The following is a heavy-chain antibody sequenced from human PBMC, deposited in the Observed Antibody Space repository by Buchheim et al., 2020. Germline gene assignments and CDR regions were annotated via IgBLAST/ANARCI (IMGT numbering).Heavy chain of an antibody. D-gene: IGHD1-1*01. CDR2: IIPILGIA. V-gene: IGHV1-69*02. CDR3: ARVEPPAGATEVYYFDY. J-gene: IGHJ4*02. Sequence: QVQLVQSGAEVKKPGSSVKVSCKASGGTFSSYTISWVRQAPGQGLEWMGRIIPILGIANYAQKFQGRVTITADKSTSTAYMELSSLRSEDTAVYYCARVEPPAGATEVYYFDYWGQGTL. CDR1: GGTFSSYT.